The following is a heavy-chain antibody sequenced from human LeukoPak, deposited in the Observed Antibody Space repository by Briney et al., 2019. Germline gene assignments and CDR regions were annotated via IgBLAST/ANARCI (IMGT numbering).Heavy chain of an antibody. J-gene: IGHJ4*02. V-gene: IGHV1-3*01. CDR1: GYTFTSYA. CDR3: ARITGVAAAERFVSGFAY. D-gene: IGHD6-13*01. Sequence: GASVKVSCKASGYTFTSYAMHWVRQAPGQRLEWMGWINAGNGNTKYSQKFQGRVTITRDTSASTAYMELSSLRSEDTAVYYCARITGVAAAERFVSGFAYWAQGPLVTVSS. CDR2: INAGNGNT.